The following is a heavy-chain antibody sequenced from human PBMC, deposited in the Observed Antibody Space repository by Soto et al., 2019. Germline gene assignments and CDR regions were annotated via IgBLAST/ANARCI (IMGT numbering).Heavy chain of an antibody. Sequence: QIHLEQSGAEVKKPGASVKVSCKGSGYGFTTYGITWVRQAPGQGLEWMAWTSAHNGNTNYAQKLQGRVTVTRDTSTSTAYMELRSLRSDDTAVYYCARGGYGDYWGQGALVTVSS. CDR2: TSAHNGNT. CDR1: GYGFTTYG. V-gene: IGHV1-18*01. J-gene: IGHJ4*02. CDR3: ARGGYGDY. D-gene: IGHD1-1*01.